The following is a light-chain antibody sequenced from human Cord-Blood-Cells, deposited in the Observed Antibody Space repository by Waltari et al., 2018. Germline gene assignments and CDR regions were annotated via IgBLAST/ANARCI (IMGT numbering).Light chain of an antibody. CDR3: SSYAGSNNLV. CDR1: SSDVADYNY. V-gene: IGLV2-8*01. Sequence: QSALTHPPSASGSPGQSVTISCTGTSSDVADYNYASWYQQHPGKAPKLMIYEVSKRPSGVPDRFSGSKSGNTASLTVSELQAEDEADYYCSSYAGSNNLVFGGGTKLTVL. J-gene: IGLJ2*01. CDR2: EVS.